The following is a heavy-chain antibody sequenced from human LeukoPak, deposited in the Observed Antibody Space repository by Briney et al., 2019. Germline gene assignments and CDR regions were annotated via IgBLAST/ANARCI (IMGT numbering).Heavy chain of an antibody. CDR3: ARGWYSSGWYGNY. V-gene: IGHV1-8*02. CDR1: GYTFTTYP. CDR2: MNPNSGNT. Sequence: ASVKVSCKASGYTFTTYPMNWVRQATGQGLEWMGWMNPNSGNTGYAQKFQGRVTMTRNTSISTAYMELSSLRSEDTAVYYCARGWYSSGWYGNYWGQGTLVTVSS. D-gene: IGHD6-19*01. J-gene: IGHJ4*02.